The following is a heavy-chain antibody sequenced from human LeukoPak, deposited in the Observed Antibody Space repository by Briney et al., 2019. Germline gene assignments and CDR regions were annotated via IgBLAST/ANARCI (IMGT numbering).Heavy chain of an antibody. V-gene: IGHV3-33*01. Sequence: PGRSLRLSCAASGFTFSSYGMHWVRQAPGKGLEWVAVIWYDGSNKYFADSVKGRFTISRDNSKKTLYLQMNSLRAEDTAVYYCARERIAVANWFDPWGQGTLVTVSS. J-gene: IGHJ5*02. CDR2: IWYDGSNK. CDR1: GFTFSSYG. D-gene: IGHD6-19*01. CDR3: ARERIAVANWFDP.